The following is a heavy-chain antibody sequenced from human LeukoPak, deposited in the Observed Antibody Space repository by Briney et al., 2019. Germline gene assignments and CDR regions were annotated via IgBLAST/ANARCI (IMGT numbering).Heavy chain of an antibody. CDR1: GFTFSSYA. CDR3: AKVGRDGYNYYFDY. J-gene: IGHJ4*02. V-gene: IGHV3-23*01. Sequence: GGSLRLSCAASGFTFSSYAMSWVRQAPGKGLEWVSAISGSGGSTYYADSVKGRFTISRDNSKNTLYLQMNSLRAEDTAVYYCAKVGRDGYNYYFDYWAREPWSPSPQ. CDR2: ISGSGGST. D-gene: IGHD5-24*01.